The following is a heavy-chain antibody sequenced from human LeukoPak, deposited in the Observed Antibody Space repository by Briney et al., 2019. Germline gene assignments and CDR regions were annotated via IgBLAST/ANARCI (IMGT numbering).Heavy chain of an antibody. V-gene: IGHV1-2*02. CDR3: ARDPSGDSSGYPFDY. CDR1: GYTFTGYY. J-gene: IGHJ4*02. CDR2: INPDSGGT. Sequence: ASVKVSCKPSGYTFTGYYMQWVRQAPGQGLEWMGWINPDSGGTTYAQKFQGRVTMTRDTSISTAYMGLSRLRSDDTAVYYCARDPSGDSSGYPFDYWGQGTLVTVSS. D-gene: IGHD3-22*01.